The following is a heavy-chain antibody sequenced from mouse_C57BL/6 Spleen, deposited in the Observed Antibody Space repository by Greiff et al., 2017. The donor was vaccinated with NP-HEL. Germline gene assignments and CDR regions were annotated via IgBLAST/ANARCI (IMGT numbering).Heavy chain of an antibody. V-gene: IGHV2-2*01. Sequence: QVQLQQSGPGLVQPSQSLSITCTVSGFSFTSYGVHWVRQSPGKGLEWLGVIWSGGSTDYNAAFISRMSNSKDNSKGQVFFKMNSLQADDTAIYYCARDYGSSPWFAYWGQGTLVTVSA. J-gene: IGHJ3*01. CDR2: IWSGGST. CDR3: ARDYGSSPWFAY. D-gene: IGHD1-1*01. CDR1: GFSFTSYG.